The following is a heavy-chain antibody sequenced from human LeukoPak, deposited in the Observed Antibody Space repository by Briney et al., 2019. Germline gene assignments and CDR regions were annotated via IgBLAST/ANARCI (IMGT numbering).Heavy chain of an antibody. D-gene: IGHD3-10*01. J-gene: IGHJ6*03. CDR2: ITSSSTSI. V-gene: IGHV3-21*01. Sequence: GGPLRLSCAASGFTFSTYSMNWVRQAPGKGLEWVSSITSSSTSIYYADSVKGRFTISRDNAKNSLYLQMSSLRAEDTAVYYCARVRYYVSGSYSGDYYYYMDVWGKGTTVTISS. CDR1: GFTFSTYS. CDR3: ARVRYYVSGSYSGDYYYYMDV.